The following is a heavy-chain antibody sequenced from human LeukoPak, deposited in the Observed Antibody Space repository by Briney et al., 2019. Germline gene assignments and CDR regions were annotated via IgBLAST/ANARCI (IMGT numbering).Heavy chain of an antibody. J-gene: IGHJ6*03. CDR3: ARDAGYYMDV. CDR1: GFTFDDYA. V-gene: IGHV3-9*01. CDR2: ISWNSGSI. Sequence: PGRSLRLSCAASGFTFDDYAMHWVRQAPGKGLEWVSGISWNSGSIGYADSVKGRFTISRDNAKNSLYLQMNSLRVEDTALYYCARDAGYYMDVWGKGTTVTVSS.